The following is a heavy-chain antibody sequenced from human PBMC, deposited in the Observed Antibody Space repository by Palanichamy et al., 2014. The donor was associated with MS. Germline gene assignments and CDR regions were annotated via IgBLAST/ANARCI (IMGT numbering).Heavy chain of an antibody. CDR3: ARGAWFGELSYGMDV. J-gene: IGHJ6*02. Sequence: EPLQHGAAGLLRPSETLSLTCAVYDGSFNGYYWSWIRQPPGRGWSGLGKSIIGKDQLQPSLKSRVTISVDTSKNQFSLKLRSVTAADTAVYYCARGAWFGELSYGMDVWGQGTTVTVSS. CDR2: SIIGKD. V-gene: IGHV4-34*01. D-gene: IGHD3-10*01. CDR1: DGSFNGYY.